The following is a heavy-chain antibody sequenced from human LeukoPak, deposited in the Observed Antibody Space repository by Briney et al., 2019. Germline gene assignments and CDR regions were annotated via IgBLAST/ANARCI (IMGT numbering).Heavy chain of an antibody. D-gene: IGHD3-10*01. J-gene: IGHJ3*02. Sequence: GGSLRLSCAASGFIFSNYGMHWVRQAPGKGLEWVAVISYDGRDKYYADSVKGRFTISRDNSKNTLYLQMGSLRAEDMAVYYCATGYYYGSGDDAFDIWGQGTMVTVSS. V-gene: IGHV3-30*03. CDR1: GFIFSNYG. CDR3: ATGYYYGSGDDAFDI. CDR2: ISYDGRDK.